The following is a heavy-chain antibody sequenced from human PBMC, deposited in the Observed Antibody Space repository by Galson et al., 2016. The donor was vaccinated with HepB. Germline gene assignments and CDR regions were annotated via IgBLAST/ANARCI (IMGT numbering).Heavy chain of an antibody. D-gene: IGHD3-10*01. J-gene: IGHJ4*02. CDR2: ISYDGANK. CDR3: ARVRGVGAYFDY. V-gene: IGHV3-30-3*01. Sequence: SLRLSCAASGFSFSNHAIHWVRQTPGKTLEWVAVISYDGANKYYADSVRGRFTVSRDNSKNTLYLQMNSLKTEDTAVYFCARVRGVGAYFDYWGPGTLVTVSS. CDR1: GFSFSNHA.